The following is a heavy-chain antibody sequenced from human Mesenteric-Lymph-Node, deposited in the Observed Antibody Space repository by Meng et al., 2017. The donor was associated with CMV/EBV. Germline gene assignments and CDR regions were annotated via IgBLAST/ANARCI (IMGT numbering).Heavy chain of an antibody. CDR1: GFTFSSYN. J-gene: IGHJ3*02. CDR3: ARDPAFGAVDI. Sequence: GGSLRLSCAASGFTFSSYNMNWVRQAPGKGLEWVSSISDSSSYIYYADSVKGRFTISRDNAKNSLYLQMNSLRAEDTAVYYCARDPAFGAVDIWGQGTLVTVSS. CDR2: ISDSSSYI. V-gene: IGHV3-21*01. D-gene: IGHD2-2*01.